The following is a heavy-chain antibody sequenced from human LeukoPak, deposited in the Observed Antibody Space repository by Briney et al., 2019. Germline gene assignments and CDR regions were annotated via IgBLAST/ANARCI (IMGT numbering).Heavy chain of an antibody. CDR2: SSYIGST. CDR1: ADSFSRHY. J-gene: IGHJ3*02. CDR3: ARDLVTVTKGFDI. V-gene: IGHV4-59*11. D-gene: IGHD4-17*01. Sequence: SETLSLTCAVSADSFSRHYWTWIRQPPGKGLEWIGYSSYIGSTNYNPSLKSRVTISIDTSKNQFSLKLSSVTAADTAVYYCARDLVTVTKGFDIWGQGTMVSVSS.